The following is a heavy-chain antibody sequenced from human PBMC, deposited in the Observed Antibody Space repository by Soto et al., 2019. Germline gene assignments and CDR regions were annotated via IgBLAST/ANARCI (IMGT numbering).Heavy chain of an antibody. J-gene: IGHJ4*02. CDR1: GFTFSSYG. CDR3: AKGYRIAAALDY. CDR2: ISYDGSNK. Sequence: GSLRLSCAASGFTFSSYGMHWVRQAPGKGLEWVAVISYDGSNKYYADSVKGRFTISRDNSKNTLYLQMNSLRAEDTAVYYCAKGYRIAAALDYWGQGTLVTVSS. V-gene: IGHV3-30*18. D-gene: IGHD6-13*01.